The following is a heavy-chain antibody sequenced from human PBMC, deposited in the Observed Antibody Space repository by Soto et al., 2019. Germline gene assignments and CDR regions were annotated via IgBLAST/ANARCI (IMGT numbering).Heavy chain of an antibody. CDR3: AKEGSDYDILTGSGYYGMDV. D-gene: IGHD3-9*01. Sequence: ASVKVSCKASAYTFTSYGISWVRQAPGQGLEWVGWISAYNGNSNYAQKYQGRVTMTTDTSTSTAYMELSSLRAEDTAVYYCAKEGSDYDILTGSGYYGMDVWGQGTTVTVSS. CDR2: ISAYNGNS. V-gene: IGHV1-18*01. CDR1: AYTFTSYG. J-gene: IGHJ6*02.